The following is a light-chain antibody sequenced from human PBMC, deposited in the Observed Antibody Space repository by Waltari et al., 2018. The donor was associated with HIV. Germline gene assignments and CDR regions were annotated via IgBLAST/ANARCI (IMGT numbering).Light chain of an antibody. CDR1: NPTVGHNF. J-gene: IGLJ3*02. V-gene: IGLV1-44*01. Sequence: QSALTQTPSASRAPGPRILLSCSGTNPTVGHNFGPWFQQVSGGAPKLVIYRNDQRPSGVPARFSAAKSGSTASLAIARLQSDDEAEYFCASWDDNLNHWVFGGGTKLTV. CDR3: ASWDDNLNHWV. CDR2: RND.